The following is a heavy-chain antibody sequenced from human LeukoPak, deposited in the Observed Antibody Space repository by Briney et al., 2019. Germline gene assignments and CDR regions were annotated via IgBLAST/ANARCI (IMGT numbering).Heavy chain of an antibody. CDR3: ARDQVVVAATYYGMDV. J-gene: IGHJ6*02. D-gene: IGHD2-15*01. CDR1: GYTFIGYY. Sequence: SVKVSCKASGYTFIGYYMHWVRQAPGQGLEWMGGIIPIFGTANYAQKFQGRVTITADESTSTAYMELSSLRSEDTAVYYCARDQVVVAATYYGMDVWGQGTTVTVSS. V-gene: IGHV1-69*13. CDR2: IIPIFGTA.